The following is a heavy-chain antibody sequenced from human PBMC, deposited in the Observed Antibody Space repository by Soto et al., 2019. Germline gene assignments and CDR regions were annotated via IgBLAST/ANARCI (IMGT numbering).Heavy chain of an antibody. V-gene: IGHV4-34*01. J-gene: IGHJ4*02. D-gene: IGHD3-22*01. CDR2: INHSGST. CDR3: ASHNYYDSSGYYSFDY. CDR1: GGSFSGYY. Sequence: QVQLQQWGAGLLKPSETLSLTCAVYGGSFSGYYWSWIRQPPGKVLEWIGEINHSGSTNYNPSLKSRVTISVDTSKNQFSLKLSSVTAADTAVYYCASHNYYDSSGYYSFDYWGQGTLVTVSS.